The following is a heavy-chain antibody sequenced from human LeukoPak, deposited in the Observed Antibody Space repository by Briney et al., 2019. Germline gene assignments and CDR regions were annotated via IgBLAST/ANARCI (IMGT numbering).Heavy chain of an antibody. Sequence: SETLSLTCIVSAYSISSGYYWGWIRQPPGKGLEWIGSIYYSGSTYYNPSLKSRVTISVDTSKNQFSLKLSSVTAADTAVYYCARTNSGSYPTFDYWGQGTLVTVSS. D-gene: IGHD1-26*01. CDR1: AYSISSGYY. J-gene: IGHJ4*02. CDR3: ARTNSGSYPTFDY. V-gene: IGHV4-38-2*02. CDR2: IYYSGST.